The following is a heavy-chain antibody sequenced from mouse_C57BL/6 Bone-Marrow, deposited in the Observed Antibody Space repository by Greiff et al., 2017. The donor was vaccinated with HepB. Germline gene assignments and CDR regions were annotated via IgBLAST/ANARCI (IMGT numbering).Heavy chain of an antibody. V-gene: IGHV6-3*01. CDR3: TGGLMVTTFRYFDV. Sequence: EVKVEESGGGLVQPGGSMKLSCVASGFTFSNYWMNWVRQSPEKGLEWVAQIRLKSDNYATHYAESVKGRFTISRDDSKSSVYLQMNNLRAEDTGIYYCTGGLMVTTFRYFDVWGTGTTVTVSS. D-gene: IGHD2-3*01. J-gene: IGHJ1*03. CDR2: IRLKSDNYAT. CDR1: GFTFSNYW.